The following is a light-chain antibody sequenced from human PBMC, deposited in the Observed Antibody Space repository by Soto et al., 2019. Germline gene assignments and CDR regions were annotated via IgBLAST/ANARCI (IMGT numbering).Light chain of an antibody. CDR1: KLGDKY. J-gene: IGLJ1*01. V-gene: IGLV3-1*01. Sequence: SSELTQPPSVSVSPGQTASITCSGDKLGDKYACWYQQKPGQSPVLVIYQDSKRPSGIPERFSGSNSGNTATLTISETQAMDEADYYCQAWDSSTGVFGTGTKLTVL. CDR2: QDS. CDR3: QAWDSSTGV.